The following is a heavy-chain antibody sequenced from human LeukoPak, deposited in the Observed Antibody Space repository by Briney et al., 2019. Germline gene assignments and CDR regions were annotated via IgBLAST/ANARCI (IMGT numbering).Heavy chain of an antibody. CDR1: GYTFTSYA. CDR3: ARSERVYCSSTSCYSNWFDP. Sequence: GASVKVSCKASGYTFTSYAMHWVRQAPGQRLEWMGWINAGNGNTKYSQKFQGRVTITRDTSASTAYMELSSLRSEDTAVYYCARSERVYCSSTSCYSNWFDPWGQGTLVTVSP. D-gene: IGHD2-2*01. J-gene: IGHJ5*02. V-gene: IGHV1-3*01. CDR2: INAGNGNT.